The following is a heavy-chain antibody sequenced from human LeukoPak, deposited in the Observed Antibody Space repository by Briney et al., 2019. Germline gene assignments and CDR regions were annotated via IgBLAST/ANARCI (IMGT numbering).Heavy chain of an antibody. CDR2: IKQDGSEK. CDR3: ARLARDDYGDYETVDY. CDR1: GFTFSSYW. V-gene: IGHV3-7*01. Sequence: GGSLRLSCAASGFTFSSYWMSWVRQAPGKGLEWVANIKQDGSEKYYVDSVKGRFTISRDNVKNSLYLQMNSLRAEDTAVYYCARLARDDYGDYETVDYWGQGTLVTVSS. D-gene: IGHD4-17*01. J-gene: IGHJ4*02.